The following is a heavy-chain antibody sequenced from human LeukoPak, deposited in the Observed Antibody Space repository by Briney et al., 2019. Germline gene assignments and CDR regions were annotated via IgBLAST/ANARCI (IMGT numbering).Heavy chain of an antibody. CDR1: GFTFSSYW. Sequence: GGSLRLSCAASGFTFSSYWMSWVRQAPGKGLEWVANIKQDGSEKYYVDSVKGRFTISRDNAKNSLYLQMNSLRAEDTAVYYCATENAYYDFWSGYYRNLNWFDPWGQGTLVTVSS. J-gene: IGHJ5*02. D-gene: IGHD3-3*01. CDR3: ATENAYYDFWSGYYRNLNWFDP. CDR2: IKQDGSEK. V-gene: IGHV3-7*01.